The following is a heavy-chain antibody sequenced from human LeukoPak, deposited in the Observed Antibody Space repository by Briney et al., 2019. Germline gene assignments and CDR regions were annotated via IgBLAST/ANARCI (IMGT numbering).Heavy chain of an antibody. CDR2: ISGSGGST. Sequence: GGSLRLSCAASGFTFSSYAMSWVRQAPGKGLEWVSAISGSGGSTYYADSVEGRFTISRDNSKNTLYLQMNSLRAEDTAVYYCAKDIVVVPAAPLDAFDIWGQGTMVTVSS. J-gene: IGHJ3*02. D-gene: IGHD2-2*01. V-gene: IGHV3-23*01. CDR3: AKDIVVVPAAPLDAFDI. CDR1: GFTFSSYA.